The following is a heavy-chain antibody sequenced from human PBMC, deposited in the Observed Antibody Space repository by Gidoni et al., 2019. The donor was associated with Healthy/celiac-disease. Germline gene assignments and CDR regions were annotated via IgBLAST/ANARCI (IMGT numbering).Heavy chain of an antibody. V-gene: IGHV3-30*18. D-gene: IGHD6-13*01. CDR3: AKGEWAAADIPHDAFDI. Sequence: QVQLVESGGGVVQPGRSLRLSCAASRFTFSSYGMHWVRQAPGKGLGWVAVISNDGSNKHYADSVKGRFTISRDNSKNTLYLQMNSLRAEDTAVYYCAKGEWAAADIPHDAFDIWGQGTMVTVSS. CDR2: ISNDGSNK. J-gene: IGHJ3*02. CDR1: RFTFSSYG.